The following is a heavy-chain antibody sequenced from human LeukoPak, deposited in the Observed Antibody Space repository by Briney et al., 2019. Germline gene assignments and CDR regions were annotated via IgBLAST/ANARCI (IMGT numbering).Heavy chain of an antibody. CDR1: GFTFSSYA. V-gene: IGHV3-64*01. Sequence: GGSLRLSCAASGFTFSSYAMHWVRQAPGKGLEYVSAISSNGGSTYYANSVKGRFTISRDNSQNPLYLQMGSLRAEDMAVYYCAREADRHYDYWGQGTLVTVSS. CDR2: ISSNGGST. CDR3: AREADRHYDY. J-gene: IGHJ4*02.